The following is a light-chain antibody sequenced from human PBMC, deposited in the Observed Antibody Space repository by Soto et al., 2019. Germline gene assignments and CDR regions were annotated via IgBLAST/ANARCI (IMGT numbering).Light chain of an antibody. CDR2: WAS. Sequence: DIVMTQSPDSLAVSLGERATINCKSSQSVLYSSNNKNYLAWYQQKPGQPPKLLIYWASIRESGVPDRFSGSGSGTDFTLTISSLQAEDVAVYYCQQRAKWPRTFGQGTKVDIK. CDR1: QSVLYSSNNKNY. J-gene: IGKJ1*01. V-gene: IGKV4-1*01. CDR3: QQRAKWPRT.